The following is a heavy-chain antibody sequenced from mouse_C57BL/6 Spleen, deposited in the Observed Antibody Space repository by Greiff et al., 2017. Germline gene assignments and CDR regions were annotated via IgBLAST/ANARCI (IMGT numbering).Heavy chain of an antibody. D-gene: IGHD1-1*01. CDR2: IHPNSGST. Sequence: VQLQQPGAELVKPGASVKLSCKASGYTFTSYWMHWVKQRPGQGLEWIGMIHPNSGSTNYNEKFKSKATLTVDKSSSTAYMQLSSLTSEDSAVYYCARALLVLRSLYYAMDYWGQGTSVTVSS. J-gene: IGHJ4*01. CDR3: ARALLVLRSLYYAMDY. CDR1: GYTFTSYW. V-gene: IGHV1-64*01.